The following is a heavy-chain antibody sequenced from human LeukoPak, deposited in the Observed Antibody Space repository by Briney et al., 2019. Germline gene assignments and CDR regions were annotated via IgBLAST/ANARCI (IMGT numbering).Heavy chain of an antibody. V-gene: IGHV3-30-3*01. Sequence: GVSLRLSCAASGFTFSSYAMHCVRQAPGKGLEWVAVISNDGSNKYYADSVKGRFTISRDYSKDTLYVQMNSLRAEDTAVYYCASAPRDYYFGSGSMGSYFDYWGQGTLVTVSS. CDR3: ASAPRDYYFGSGSMGSYFDY. CDR2: ISNDGSNK. J-gene: IGHJ4*01. D-gene: IGHD3-10*01. CDR1: GFTFSSYA.